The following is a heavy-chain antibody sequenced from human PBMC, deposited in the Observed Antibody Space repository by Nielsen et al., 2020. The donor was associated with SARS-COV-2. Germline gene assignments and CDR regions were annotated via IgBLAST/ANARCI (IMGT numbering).Heavy chain of an antibody. CDR2: IYPGDSDT. V-gene: IGHV5-51*01. CDR1: GYSFTSYW. D-gene: IGHD2-2*01. J-gene: IGHJ4*02. CDR3: ARHGYPYCSSTSCPPEDY. Sequence: GESLKISCKGSGYSFTSYWIGWVRQMPGKGLEWMGIIYPGDSDTRYSPSFQGQVTISADKSISTAYLQWSSLKASDTAMYYCARHGYPYCSSTSCPPEDYWGQGTLVTVSS.